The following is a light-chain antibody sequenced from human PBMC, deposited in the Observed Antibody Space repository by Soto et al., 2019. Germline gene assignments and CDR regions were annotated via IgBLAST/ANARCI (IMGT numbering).Light chain of an antibody. CDR2: DAS. J-gene: IGKJ4*02. V-gene: IGKV1-33*01. CDR1: QDMSNS. CDR3: QQYDNLLT. Sequence: DIQMTQSPSSLSASVGDRVTITCQASQDMSNSLNWYQQKPGNAPKLLIYDASNLETGVPSRFSGSGSGTDVTFPISSLQPEDIATYYCQQYDNLLTFGGGTKVEIK.